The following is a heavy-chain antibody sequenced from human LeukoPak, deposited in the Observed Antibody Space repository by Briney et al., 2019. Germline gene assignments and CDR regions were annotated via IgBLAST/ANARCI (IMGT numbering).Heavy chain of an antibody. V-gene: IGHV1-69*13. J-gene: IGHJ4*02. CDR2: IIPIFGTA. CDR1: GGTFSSYA. CDR3: VGGAPNWGFDY. Sequence: ASVKVSCKASGGTFSSYAISWVRQAPGQGLEWMGGIIPIFGTANHAQKFQGRVTITADESTSTAYMELTSLRSEDTAVYYCVGGAPNWGFDYWGQGTLVTVSS. D-gene: IGHD7-27*01.